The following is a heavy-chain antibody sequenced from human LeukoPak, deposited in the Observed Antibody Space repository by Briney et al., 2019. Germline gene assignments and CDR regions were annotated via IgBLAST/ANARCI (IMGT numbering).Heavy chain of an antibody. CDR1: GFTFSSYA. Sequence: GGSLRLSCAASGFTFSSYAMSWVRQAPGKGLEWVSAISGSGGSTYYADSVKGRFTISRDNSKNTLYLQMNSLRAEDTAVYYCAKEDIVVVPAAHYYYYYGMDVWGQGTTVTVSS. J-gene: IGHJ6*02. CDR3: AKEDIVVVPAAHYYYYYGMDV. V-gene: IGHV3-23*01. CDR2: ISGSGGST. D-gene: IGHD2-2*01.